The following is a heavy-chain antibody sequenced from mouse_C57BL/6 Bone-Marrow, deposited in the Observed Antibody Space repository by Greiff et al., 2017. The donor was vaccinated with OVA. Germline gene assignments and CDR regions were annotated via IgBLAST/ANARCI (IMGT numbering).Heavy chain of an antibody. D-gene: IGHD1-1*01. CDR1: GFSLTSYG. CDR3: AKLNYYGSLDY. CDR2: IWRGGST. Sequence: VQLQESGPGLVQPSQSLSITCTVSGFSLTSYGVHWVRQSPGKGLEWLGVIWRGGSTDYNAAFMSRLSITKDNSKSQVFFKMNSLQADDTGIYDCAKLNYYGSLDYWGQGTTLTVSS. V-gene: IGHV2-5*01. J-gene: IGHJ2*01.